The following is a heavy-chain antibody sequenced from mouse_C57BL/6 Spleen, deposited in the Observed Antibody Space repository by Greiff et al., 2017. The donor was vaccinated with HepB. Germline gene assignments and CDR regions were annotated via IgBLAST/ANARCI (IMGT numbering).Heavy chain of an antibody. V-gene: IGHV1-80*01. J-gene: IGHJ2*01. D-gene: IGHD2-3*01. Sequence: VQRVESGAELVKPGASVKISCKASGYAFSSYWMNWVKQRPGKGLEWIGQIYPGDGDTNYNGKFKGKATLTADKSSSTAYMQLSSLTSEDSAVYFCARSDDGYFDYWGQGTTLTVSS. CDR2: IYPGDGDT. CDR1: GYAFSSYW. CDR3: ARSDDGYFDY.